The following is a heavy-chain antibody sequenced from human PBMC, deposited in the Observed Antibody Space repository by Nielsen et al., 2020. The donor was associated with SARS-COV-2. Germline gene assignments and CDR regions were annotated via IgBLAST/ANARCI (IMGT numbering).Heavy chain of an antibody. Sequence: SETLSPTCAVYGGSFSGYYWSWIRQPPGKGLEWIGEINHSGSTNYNPSLKSRVTMSVDRSMNQFSLKLSSVTVADTAVYYCTRFGGLRFGFDSWGQGSLVTVSP. D-gene: IGHD3-10*01. CDR1: GGSFSGYY. CDR3: TRFGGLRFGFDS. J-gene: IGHJ4*02. CDR2: INHSGST. V-gene: IGHV4-34*03.